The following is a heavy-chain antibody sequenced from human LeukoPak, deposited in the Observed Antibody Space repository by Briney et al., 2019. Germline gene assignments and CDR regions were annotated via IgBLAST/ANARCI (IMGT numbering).Heavy chain of an antibody. CDR3: ARGGRLLPYYYYGMDV. D-gene: IGHD2-15*01. CDR2: YSGST. Sequence: YSGSTNYNPSLKSRVTISVDTSKNQFSLKLSSVTAADTAVYYCARGGRLLPYYYYGMDVWGQGTTVTVSS. V-gene: IGHV4-59*09. J-gene: IGHJ6*02.